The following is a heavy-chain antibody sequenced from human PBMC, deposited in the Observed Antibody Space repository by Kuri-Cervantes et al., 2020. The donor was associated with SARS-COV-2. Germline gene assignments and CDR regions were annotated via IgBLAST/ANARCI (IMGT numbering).Heavy chain of an antibody. CDR2: VSWDGGST. CDR1: GFTFDDYA. D-gene: IGHD6-13*01. CDR3: AKDMAAAAGTGADY. V-gene: IGHV3-43D*03. Sequence: GESLKISCAASGFTFDDYAMHWVRQAPGKGLEWVSLVSWDGGSTYYADSVKGRFTISRDNSKNSLHLQMNSLKTEDTALYYCAKDMAAAAGTGADYWGQGTLVTVSS. J-gene: IGHJ4*02.